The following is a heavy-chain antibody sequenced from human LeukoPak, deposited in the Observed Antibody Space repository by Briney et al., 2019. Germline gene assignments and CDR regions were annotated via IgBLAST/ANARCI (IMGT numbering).Heavy chain of an antibody. CDR3: ARQGYYYSNYFAWFDP. D-gene: IGHD4-11*01. CDR2: IYYNGIT. J-gene: IGHJ5*02. V-gene: IGHV4-39*01. CDR1: GDSISSSSYY. Sequence: PSETLSLTCTVSGDSISSSSYYWGWIRQSPGKGLEWIGNIYYNGITYYNPSLKSRVTMSVDTSKNQFSLKLSSVTAADTAVYYCARQGYYYSNYFAWFDPWGQGTLVTVSS.